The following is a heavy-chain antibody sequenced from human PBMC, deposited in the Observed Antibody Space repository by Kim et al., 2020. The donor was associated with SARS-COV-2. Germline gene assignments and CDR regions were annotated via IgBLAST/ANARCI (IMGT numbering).Heavy chain of an antibody. CDR2: GTT. J-gene: IGHJ5*02. Sequence: GTTYFADSVKGRFTNSRDNSRNTAYLQMNSLRAEDTAVYYCAGHGGSSSWGLGTLVTVSS. D-gene: IGHD3-16*01. CDR3: AGHGGSSS. V-gene: IGHV3-23*01.